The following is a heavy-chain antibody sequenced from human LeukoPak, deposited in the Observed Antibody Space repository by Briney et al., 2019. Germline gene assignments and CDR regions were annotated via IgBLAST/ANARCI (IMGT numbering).Heavy chain of an antibody. CDR1: GFTFSSYE. Sequence: GGSLRLSCAASGFTFSSYEMNWVRQAPGKGLEWVSYSSSSGSTMYYADSVKGRFTISRDNAKNSLYLQMNSLRAEDTAVYYCARDYYGSGSESYYYGMDVWGKGTTVTVSS. CDR2: SSSSGSTM. V-gene: IGHV3-48*03. CDR3: ARDYYGSGSESYYYGMDV. D-gene: IGHD3-10*01. J-gene: IGHJ6*04.